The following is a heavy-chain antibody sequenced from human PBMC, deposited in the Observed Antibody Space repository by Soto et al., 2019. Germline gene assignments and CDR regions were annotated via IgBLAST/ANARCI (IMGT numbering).Heavy chain of an antibody. CDR3: ARRQWLVGGYYYGMDV. V-gene: IGHV1-18*01. D-gene: IGHD6-19*01. Sequence: QVQLVQSGAEVKKPGASVKVSCKASGYTFTSYGISWVRQAPGQGPEWMGWISAYNVNTNYAQKLQGRVSMTTDTSTSTAYMELRSLRSDDTAVYYCARRQWLVGGYYYGMDVWGQGTTVTVSS. CDR1: GYTFTSYG. CDR2: ISAYNVNT. J-gene: IGHJ6*02.